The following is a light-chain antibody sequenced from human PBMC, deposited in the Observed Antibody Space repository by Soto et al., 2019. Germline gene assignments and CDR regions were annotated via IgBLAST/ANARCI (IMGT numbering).Light chain of an antibody. V-gene: IGKV3-11*01. CDR3: QQRSTWPLT. CDR2: DTS. J-gene: IGKJ4*01. CDR1: QSMSNN. Sequence: EIVMTQSPATLSLSPGERATLSCRASQSMSNNLAWYQQKPGQAPRLLIYDTSNRATGIPARFSGSGSGTDFTLTISSLEPEDFAVYYCQQRSTWPLTFGGGAKVEI.